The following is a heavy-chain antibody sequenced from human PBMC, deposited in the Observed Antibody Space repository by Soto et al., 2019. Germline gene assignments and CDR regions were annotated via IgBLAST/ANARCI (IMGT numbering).Heavy chain of an antibody. J-gene: IGHJ5*02. CDR1: GGSISSYY. V-gene: IGHV4-59*01. CDR2: IYYSGST. D-gene: IGHD3-16*01. Sequence: PSETLSLTCTVSGGSISSYYWSCIRQPPGKGLEWIGYIYYSGSTNYNPSLKSRVTISVDTSKNQFSLKLSSVTAADTAVYYCARVLIEAPGWFEPWGQGTMVTVSS. CDR3: ARVLIEAPGWFEP.